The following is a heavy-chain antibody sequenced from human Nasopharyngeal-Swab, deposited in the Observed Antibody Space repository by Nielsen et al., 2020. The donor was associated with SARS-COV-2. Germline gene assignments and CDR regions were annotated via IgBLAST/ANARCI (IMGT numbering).Heavy chain of an antibody. Sequence: VRQAPGKGLEWVSAISGSDGSTYYADSVKGRFTISRDNSKNTLYLQMNSLRAEDTAVYYCAKDWDIDYVWGSYRYHPLFDYWGQGTLVTVSS. J-gene: IGHJ4*02. CDR3: AKDWDIDYVWGSYRYHPLFDY. V-gene: IGHV3-23*01. D-gene: IGHD3-16*02. CDR2: ISGSDGST.